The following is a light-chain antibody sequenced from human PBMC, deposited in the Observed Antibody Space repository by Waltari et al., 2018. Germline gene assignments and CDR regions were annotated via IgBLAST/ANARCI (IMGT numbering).Light chain of an antibody. CDR3: QKYGRTPRP. J-gene: IGKJ4*01. CDR2: DAS. CDR1: QSLGNTY. V-gene: IGKV3-20*01. Sequence: EIVLTQSPGTLSLSPGESASLSCRASQSLGNTYFAGYHQKPGQAPRLLIFDASRRATGIPDRFSGSGSGTDFTLTISRLEPEDFAVYFCQKYGRTPRPFGGGTKVEI.